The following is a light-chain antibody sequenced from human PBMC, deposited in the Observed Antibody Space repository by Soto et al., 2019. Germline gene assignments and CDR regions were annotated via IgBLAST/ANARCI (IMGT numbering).Light chain of an antibody. V-gene: IGKV1-9*01. CDR1: QGISTS. CDR2: VAS. CDR3: QQLNSYPRT. Sequence: DIQLTQSPSFLSASVGDRVTITCRASQGISTSLAWYQQKPGKAPNLMIYVASALQSGVPSRFSGSGSGTEFTLTISSLQPEDFATYYCQQLNSYPRTFGQGTKLEIK. J-gene: IGKJ2*01.